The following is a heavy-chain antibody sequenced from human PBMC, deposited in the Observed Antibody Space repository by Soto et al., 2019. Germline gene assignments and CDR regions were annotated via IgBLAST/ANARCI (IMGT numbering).Heavy chain of an antibody. D-gene: IGHD1-26*01. CDR1: GFTFSSYS. CDR2: ISSSSSTI. Sequence: GGSLRLSCAASGFTFSSYSMNWVRQAPGKGLEWVSYISSSSSTIYYADSVKGRFTISRDNAKNSLYLQMNSLRAEDTAVYYCARSYSHDAFDIWGQGTMVTVSS. J-gene: IGHJ3*02. CDR3: ARSYSHDAFDI. V-gene: IGHV3-48*04.